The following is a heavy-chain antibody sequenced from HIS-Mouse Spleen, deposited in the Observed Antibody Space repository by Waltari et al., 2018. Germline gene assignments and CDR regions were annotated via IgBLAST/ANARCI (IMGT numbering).Heavy chain of an antibody. CDR3: ARGRSGSYLDY. Sequence: QVQLQQWGAGLLKPSATLSLTCAVYGGSFSGYFWSWIRQPPGKGLEWIGEINHSGSTNYNPSLKSRVTISVDTSKNQFSLKLSSVTAADTAVYYCARGRSGSYLDYWGQGTLVTVSS. J-gene: IGHJ4*02. CDR2: INHSGST. D-gene: IGHD1-26*01. V-gene: IGHV4-34*01. CDR1: GGSFSGYF.